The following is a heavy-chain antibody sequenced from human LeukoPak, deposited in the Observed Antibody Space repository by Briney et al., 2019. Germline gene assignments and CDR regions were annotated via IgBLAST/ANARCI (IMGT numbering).Heavy chain of an antibody. D-gene: IGHD6-13*01. CDR1: GGTFSRYA. V-gene: IGHV1-69*05. Sequence: SVKVSCKASGGTFSRYAISWVRQAPGQGLEWMGGIIPIFGTANYAQKFQGRVTITTDESTSTAYMELSSLRSEDTAVYYCARGSRGGSWSIFDYWGQGTLVTVSS. CDR2: IIPIFGTA. CDR3: ARGSRGGSWSIFDY. J-gene: IGHJ4*02.